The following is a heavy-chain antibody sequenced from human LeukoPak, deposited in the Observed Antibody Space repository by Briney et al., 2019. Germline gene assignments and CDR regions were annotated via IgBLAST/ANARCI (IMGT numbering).Heavy chain of an antibody. CDR1: GFTFSSFA. V-gene: IGHV3-23*01. CDR2: INGGGGNT. D-gene: IGHD4-17*01. J-gene: IGHJ4*02. CDR3: AKQGVTTRNFDY. Sequence: PGGSLRLSCAASGFTFSSFAMSWVRQAPGKGLEWVSAINGGGGNTYYADSVRGRFTISRDSSKNTLYLQMNSLRADDTAVYYCAKQGVTTRNFDYWGQGTLVTVSS.